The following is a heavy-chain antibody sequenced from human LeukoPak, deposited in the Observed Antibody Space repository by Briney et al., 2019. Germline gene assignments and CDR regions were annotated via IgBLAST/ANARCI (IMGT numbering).Heavy chain of an antibody. V-gene: IGHV3-64D*06. Sequence: GGSLRLSSSASGFTFNIYAMHWVRQAPGKGLEYVSAISTDGGGTYYADSVKGRFTISRDNSKNTLYLQMSSLRTEDTAVYYCVKYHNSCYSVWGQGTLVAVSS. CDR1: GFTFNIYA. J-gene: IGHJ4*02. D-gene: IGHD2-21*01. CDR2: ISTDGGGT. CDR3: VKYHNSCYSV.